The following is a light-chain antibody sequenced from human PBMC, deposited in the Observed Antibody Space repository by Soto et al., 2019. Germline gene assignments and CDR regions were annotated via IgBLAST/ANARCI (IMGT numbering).Light chain of an antibody. CDR2: DAS. J-gene: IGKJ4*01. Sequence: EMVLTQSPATLSLSPGERAALSSRASQSVSSYLAWYQQKPGHAPRLLIYDASKRAPGIPARFTGSGSGTDFTLTISSLEPEDFAVYFCQQRSNWPSTFGGGTKVEI. V-gene: IGKV3-11*01. CDR1: QSVSSY. CDR3: QQRSNWPST.